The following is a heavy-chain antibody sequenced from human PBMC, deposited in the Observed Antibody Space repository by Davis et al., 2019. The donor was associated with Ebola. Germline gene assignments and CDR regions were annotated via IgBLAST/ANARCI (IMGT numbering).Heavy chain of an antibody. D-gene: IGHD3-22*01. CDR1: GFTFSDYA. CDR2: ISSSGGST. CDR3: ARVRWTSGYYFDY. V-gene: IGHV3-23*01. Sequence: GESLKISCAASGFTFSDYAMSWVRQAPGKGLEWVSGISSSGGSTYYADSVKGRFTISRDNSKNTLYLQMNSLRAEDTAVYYCARVRWTSGYYFDYWGQGTLVTVSS. J-gene: IGHJ4*02.